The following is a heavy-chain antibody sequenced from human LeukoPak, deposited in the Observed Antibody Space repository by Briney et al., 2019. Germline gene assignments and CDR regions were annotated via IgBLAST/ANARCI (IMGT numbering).Heavy chain of an antibody. V-gene: IGHV4-4*02. CDR1: GGSISSSNW. D-gene: IGHD3-9*01. J-gene: IGHJ5*02. Sequence: PSETLSLTCAVSGGSISSSNWWSWVRQPPGKGLEWIGEINHSGSTNYNPSLKSRVTISVDTSKNQFSLKLSSVTAADTAVYYCARLDYGIAWGQGTLVTVSS. CDR2: INHSGST. CDR3: ARLDYGIA.